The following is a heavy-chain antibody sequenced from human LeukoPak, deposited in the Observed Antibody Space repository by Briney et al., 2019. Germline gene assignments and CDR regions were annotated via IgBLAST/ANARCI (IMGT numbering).Heavy chain of an antibody. D-gene: IGHD3-22*01. CDR1: GFTFSTYW. J-gene: IGHJ4*02. V-gene: IGHV3-7*01. Sequence: PGGSLRLSCAASGFTFSTYWMSWARQAPGKGLEWVANIKEDGSEKYYGDSVKGRFTISRDNAKNSLYLQMNNLRAEDTAVYYCARDSSGYQWGQGTLVTVSS. CDR2: IKEDGSEK. CDR3: ARDSSGYQ.